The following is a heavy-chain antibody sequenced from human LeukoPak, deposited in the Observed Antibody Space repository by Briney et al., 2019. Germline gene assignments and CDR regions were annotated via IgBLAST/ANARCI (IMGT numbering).Heavy chain of an antibody. J-gene: IGHJ4*02. Sequence: ASVKGSCKASGYTFTSYAMNWVRQAPGQGLEWMGIINPSGGSTSYAQKFQGRVTMTRDTSTSTVYMELSSLRSEDTAVYYCARDDYDSSGYLGIDYWGQGTLVTVSS. CDR3: ARDDYDSSGYLGIDY. CDR2: INPSGGST. V-gene: IGHV1-46*01. CDR1: GYTFTSYA. D-gene: IGHD3-22*01.